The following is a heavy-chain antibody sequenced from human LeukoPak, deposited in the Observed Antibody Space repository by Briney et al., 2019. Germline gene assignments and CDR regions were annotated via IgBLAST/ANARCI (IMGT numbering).Heavy chain of an antibody. CDR2: ISGSGNST. CDR3: AKDPFDYGDYVGWFDP. V-gene: IGHV3-23*01. Sequence: GGSLRLSCVASGFTFSYYAMSWVRQAPGKGLEWVSAISGSGNSTYYADSVKGRFTISRDNSKNTLYLQMNSLRAEDTAVYYCAKDPFDYGDYVGWFDPWGQGTLVTVSS. D-gene: IGHD4-17*01. J-gene: IGHJ5*02. CDR1: GFTFSYYA.